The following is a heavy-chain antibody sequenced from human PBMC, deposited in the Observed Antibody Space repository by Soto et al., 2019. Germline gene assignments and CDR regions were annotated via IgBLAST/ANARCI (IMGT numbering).Heavy chain of an antibody. D-gene: IGHD1-26*01. Sequence: ASVKVSCKVSGYTLTELSMHWVRQAPGKGLEWMGGFDPEDGETIYAQKFQGRVTMTEDTSTDTAYMELSSLRSEDTAVYYCATLPFRGLGATVGYYFDYWGQGTLVTVSS. CDR2: FDPEDGET. J-gene: IGHJ4*02. CDR1: GYTLTELS. CDR3: ATLPFRGLGATVGYYFDY. V-gene: IGHV1-24*01.